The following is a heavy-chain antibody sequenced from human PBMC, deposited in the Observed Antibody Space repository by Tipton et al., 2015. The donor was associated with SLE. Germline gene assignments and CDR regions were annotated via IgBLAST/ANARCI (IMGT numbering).Heavy chain of an antibody. J-gene: IGHJ4*02. CDR1: GFTFSNYV. Sequence: SLRLSCVGSGFTFSNYVMHWLRQAPGKGLEWVGVISSDGSNKYYSDSVEGRFTFSRDNSKNTLFLEMSDLRLEDTAVYYCANSNFGKYFEFWGQGILVTVS. CDR2: ISSDGSNK. V-gene: IGHV3-30*04. D-gene: IGHD3-9*01. CDR3: ANSNFGKYFEF.